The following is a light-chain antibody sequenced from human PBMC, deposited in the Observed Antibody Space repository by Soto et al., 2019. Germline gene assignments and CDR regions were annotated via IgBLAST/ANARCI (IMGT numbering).Light chain of an antibody. CDR3: QQYYTTPPT. V-gene: IGKV4-1*01. CDR1: QSILYSANNKNY. CDR2: WAS. J-gene: IGKJ2*01. Sequence: DIVMTQSPDSLAVSLGEGATFNCKSSQSILYSANNKNYLAWYQQKPGQPPKLLIYWASTRESGVPDRFSGSGSGTDFTLSISSLRAEDVAVYYCQQYYTTPPTFGQGTKLEIK.